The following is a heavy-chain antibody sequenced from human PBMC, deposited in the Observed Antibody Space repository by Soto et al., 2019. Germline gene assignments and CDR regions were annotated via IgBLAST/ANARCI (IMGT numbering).Heavy chain of an antibody. Sequence: PSETLSLTCTVSGGSISSIGYYWSWLRQHPGKGLEWIGYIFYSGSTNYNPALKSRVTISVDTSKSQFSLKLSSVTAADTAVYYCAKDSGYNYGYFRWFDPWGQGTLVTVSS. CDR3: AKDSGYNYGYFRWFDP. D-gene: IGHD5-18*01. CDR2: IFYSGST. V-gene: IGHV4-61*08. J-gene: IGHJ5*02. CDR1: GGSISSIGYY.